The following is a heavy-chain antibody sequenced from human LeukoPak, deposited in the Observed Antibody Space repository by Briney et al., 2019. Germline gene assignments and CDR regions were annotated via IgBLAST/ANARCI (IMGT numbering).Heavy chain of an antibody. CDR2: ISGSGGST. Sequence: GGSLRLSCAASGFTFSSYAMSWVRQAPGKGLEWVSAISGSGGSTYYEDSVKGRFTISRDNSKNTLYLQMNSLRAEDTAVYYCATYCSSTSCSRGSAFDIWGQGTMVTVSS. D-gene: IGHD2-2*01. CDR3: ATYCSSTSCSRGSAFDI. CDR1: GFTFSSYA. V-gene: IGHV3-23*01. J-gene: IGHJ3*02.